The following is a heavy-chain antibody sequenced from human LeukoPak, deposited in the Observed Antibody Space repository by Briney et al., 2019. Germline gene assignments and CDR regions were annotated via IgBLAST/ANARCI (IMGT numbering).Heavy chain of an antibody. CDR1: GFTVSSNY. CDR2: IYSGGST. Sequence: GGSLRLSCAASGFTVSSNYMSWVRQAPGKGLEWVSVIYSGGSTYYADSVKGRFTISRDNSKNTLYLQMNSLSAEDTAVYYFSSSFCGLFDYWGKETLVPVSS. CDR3: SSSFCGLFDY. J-gene: IGHJ4*02. D-gene: IGHD2-21*01. V-gene: IGHV3-53*01.